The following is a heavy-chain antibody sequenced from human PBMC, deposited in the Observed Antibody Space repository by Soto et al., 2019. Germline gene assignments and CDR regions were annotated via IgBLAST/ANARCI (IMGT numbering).Heavy chain of an antibody. CDR3: ARSQLLLKIWWYFDL. V-gene: IGHV1-3*01. CDR1: GYTFTSYA. Sequence: ASVKVSCKASGYTFTSYAMHWVRQAPGQRLEWMGWINAGNGNTKYSQKFQGRVTITRDTSASTAYMELSSLRSEDTAVYYCARSQLLLKIWWYFDLWGRGTLVTVSS. CDR2: INAGNGNT. D-gene: IGHD2-15*01. J-gene: IGHJ2*01.